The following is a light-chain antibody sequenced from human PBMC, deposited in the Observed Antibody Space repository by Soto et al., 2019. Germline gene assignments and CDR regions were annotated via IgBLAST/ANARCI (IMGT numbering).Light chain of an antibody. V-gene: IGLV2-11*01. CDR3: TSYAGSFARI. CDR1: IGDVGGYNY. CDR2: DVS. J-gene: IGLJ2*01. Sequence: QSALAQPPSVSESPGQSVTISCTGTIGDVGGYNYVSWYQQNPDMAPKLILSDVSERPSGVPNRISVSKSSIMVALTICGIQSDDEADKNRTSYAGSFARIFGGRTKVTVL.